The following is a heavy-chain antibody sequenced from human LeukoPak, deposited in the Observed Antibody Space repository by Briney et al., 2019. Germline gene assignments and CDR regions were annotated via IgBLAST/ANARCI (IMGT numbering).Heavy chain of an antibody. J-gene: IGHJ4*02. V-gene: IGHV3-7*01. CDR3: ARDRAYTSFDY. CDR2: INPDGSKE. Sequence: GGSLRLSCAAYGLTSSNSWMTWVRQTPGKELEWVATINPDGSKEYYMDSVKGRFTISRDNAKNSVYLQMSGLRAEDTAIFYCARDRAYTSFDYWGQGTLVAVSS. D-gene: IGHD2-21*01. CDR1: GLTSSNSW.